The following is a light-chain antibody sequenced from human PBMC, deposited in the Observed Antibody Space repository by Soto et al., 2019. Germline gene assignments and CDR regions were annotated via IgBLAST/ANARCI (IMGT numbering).Light chain of an antibody. CDR3: LQAVQSRT. J-gene: IGKJ1*01. Sequence: DIVLIQSPLSLTVTPGESASISCRASESLLHSSGHSYLDWYLQKPGQSPQLLISMGSIRASGVPDRFSGSGSGTDFTLKISRVEAEDVGIYYCLQAVQSRTFGQGTKMEIK. CDR1: ESLLHSSGHSY. V-gene: IGKV2-28*01. CDR2: MGS.